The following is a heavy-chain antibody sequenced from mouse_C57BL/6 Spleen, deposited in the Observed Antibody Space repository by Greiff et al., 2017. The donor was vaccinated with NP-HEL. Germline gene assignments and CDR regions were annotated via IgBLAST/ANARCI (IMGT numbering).Heavy chain of an antibody. J-gene: IGHJ1*03. CDR1: GFTFSSYA. D-gene: IGHD1-1*01. Sequence: EVMLVESGEGLVKPGGSLKLSCAASGFTFSSYAMSWVRQTPEKRLEWVAYISSGGGYIYYADTVKGRFTISRDNARNTLYLQMSSLKSEDTAMYYCTRVEGDGSSYWYFDVWGTGTTVTVSS. V-gene: IGHV5-9-1*02. CDR2: ISSGGGYI. CDR3: TRVEGDGSSYWYFDV.